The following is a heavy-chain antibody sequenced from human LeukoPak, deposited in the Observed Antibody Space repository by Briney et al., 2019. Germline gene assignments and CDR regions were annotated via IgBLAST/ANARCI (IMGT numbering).Heavy chain of an antibody. CDR1: GFTFSSYW. CDR3: ARGYCSGGSCYRPFDY. CDR2: INTDGSST. Sequence: GGSLRLSCTASGFTFSSYWMHWVRQAPGKGLVWVSRINTDGSSTSYADSVKGRFTISRDNAKNTLYLQMNSLRDEDTAVYYCARGYCSGGSCYRPFDYWGQGTLVTVSS. D-gene: IGHD2-15*01. V-gene: IGHV3-74*01. J-gene: IGHJ4*02.